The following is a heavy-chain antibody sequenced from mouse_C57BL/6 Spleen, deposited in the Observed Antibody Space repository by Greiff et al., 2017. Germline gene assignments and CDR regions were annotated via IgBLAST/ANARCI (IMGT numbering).Heavy chain of an antibody. J-gene: IGHJ2*01. Sequence: VQLQQSGAELVKPGASVKLSCTASGFNIKDYYMHWVKQRTEQGLEWIGRLDPEDGETIYAPKFQGKATITADPSSNTAYLQLSSLTSEDTAVYYCARSNVEGYYFDYWGQGTTLTVSS. CDR2: LDPEDGET. V-gene: IGHV14-2*01. D-gene: IGHD2-5*01. CDR1: GFNIKDYY. CDR3: ARSNVEGYYFDY.